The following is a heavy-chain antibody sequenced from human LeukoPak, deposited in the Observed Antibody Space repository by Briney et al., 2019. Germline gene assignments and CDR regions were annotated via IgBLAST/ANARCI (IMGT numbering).Heavy chain of an antibody. CDR1: GYTFTSYG. J-gene: IGHJ4*02. D-gene: IGHD3-10*01. CDR2: ISAYNGNT. Sequence: ASVKVSCKASGYTFTSYGISWVRQAPGQGLEWMGWISAYNGNTNYAQKLQGRVTMTTDTSTSTAYMELRSLRSDDTAVYYRARRVRYYGSGSYYLDYWGQGTLVTVSS. V-gene: IGHV1-18*04. CDR3: ARRVRYYGSGSYYLDY.